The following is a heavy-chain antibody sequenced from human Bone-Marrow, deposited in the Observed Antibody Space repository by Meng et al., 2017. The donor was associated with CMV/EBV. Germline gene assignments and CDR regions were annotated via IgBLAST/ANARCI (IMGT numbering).Heavy chain of an antibody. CDR1: GYTFTGYY. CDR3: ARSPVEMATITEYYYYGMDV. V-gene: IGHV1-2*02. D-gene: IGHD5-24*01. Sequence: ASVKVSCKASGYTFTGYYMHWVRQAPGQGLEWMGWINPNSGGTNYAQKFQGRVTMTRDTSISTAYMELSRLRSDDTAVYYCARSPVEMATITEYYYYGMDVWGQGTTVTVSS. CDR2: INPNSGGT. J-gene: IGHJ6*02.